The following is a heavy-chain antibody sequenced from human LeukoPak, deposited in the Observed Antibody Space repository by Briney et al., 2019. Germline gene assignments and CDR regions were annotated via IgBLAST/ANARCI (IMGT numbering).Heavy chain of an antibody. J-gene: IGHJ5*02. CDR1: GGSISSYY. CDR2: IYYSGST. Sequence: SETLSLTCTVSGGSISSYYWSWIRQPPGKGLEWIGYIYYSGSTNYNPSLKSRVTISVDTSKNQFSLKLSSVTAADTAVYYCARAHLEPRPRRFDPWGQGTLVTVSS. CDR3: ARAHLEPRPRRFDP. V-gene: IGHV4-59*01. D-gene: IGHD1-1*01.